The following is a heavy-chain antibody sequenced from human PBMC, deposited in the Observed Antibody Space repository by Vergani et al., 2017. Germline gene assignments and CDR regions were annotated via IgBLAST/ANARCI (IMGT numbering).Heavy chain of an antibody. J-gene: IGHJ6*02. Sequence: QVQLVESGGGVVQPGGSLRLSCAASGFTFSSYGMHWVRQAPGKGLEWVAFIRYDGSNKYYADSVKGRFTISRDNSKNTLYLQMNSLRAEDTAVYYCAKDNYGKYYYYGMDVWGQGTTVTVSS. CDR3: AKDNYGKYYYYGMDV. CDR2: IRYDGSNK. CDR1: GFTFSSYG. V-gene: IGHV3-30*02. D-gene: IGHD4-11*01.